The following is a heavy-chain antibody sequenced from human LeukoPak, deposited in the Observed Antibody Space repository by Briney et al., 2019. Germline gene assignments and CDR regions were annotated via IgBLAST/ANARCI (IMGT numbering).Heavy chain of an antibody. CDR2: ISGSGGST. D-gene: IGHD6-19*01. CDR3: AKNGLQDSSGWYCGY. Sequence: GGSLRLSCAASGFTFSSYAMSWVRQAPGKGLEWVSAISGSGGSTCYADSVKGRFTISRDNSKNTLYLQLNSLRAEDTAVYYCAKNGLQDSSGWYCGYWGQGTLVTVSS. V-gene: IGHV3-23*01. J-gene: IGHJ4*02. CDR1: GFTFSSYA.